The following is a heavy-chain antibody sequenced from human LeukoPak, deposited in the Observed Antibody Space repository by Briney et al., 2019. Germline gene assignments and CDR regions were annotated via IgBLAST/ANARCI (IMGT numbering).Heavy chain of an antibody. V-gene: IGHV1-2*02. CDR3: ARGRGIAAAPAAIGAFDI. D-gene: IGHD6-13*01. CDR2: INPNSGGT. CDR1: GYTFTGYY. Sequence: GASVKVSCKASGYTFTGYYMHWVRQAPGQGLEWMGWINPNSGGTNYAQKFQGRVTMTRDTSISTAYMELSRLRSDDTAVYYCARGRGIAAAPAAIGAFDIWGQGTMVTVSS. J-gene: IGHJ3*02.